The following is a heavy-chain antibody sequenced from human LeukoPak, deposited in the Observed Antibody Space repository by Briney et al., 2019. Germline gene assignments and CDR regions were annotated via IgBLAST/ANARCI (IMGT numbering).Heavy chain of an antibody. CDR1: GFTFSSYG. Sequence: GGSLRLSCAASGFTFSSYGMHWVRQAPGKGLEWVAVISYDGSNKYYADSVEGRFTISRDNSKNTLYLQMNSLRAEDTAVYYCANPGSSGYDYLEYWGLGTLVTVSS. CDR3: ANPGSSGYDYLEY. CDR2: ISYDGSNK. D-gene: IGHD5-12*01. V-gene: IGHV3-30*18. J-gene: IGHJ4*02.